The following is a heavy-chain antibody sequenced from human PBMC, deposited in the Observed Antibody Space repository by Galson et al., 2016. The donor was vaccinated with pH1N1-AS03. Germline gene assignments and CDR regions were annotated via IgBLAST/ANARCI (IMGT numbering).Heavy chain of an antibody. D-gene: IGHD3-16*01. CDR1: GFIFDDFA. CDR3: ARLPRGPWRFDY. Sequence: SLRLSCAASGFIFDDFAMHWVRQAPGKGLESVSLIHWDGDNTFYADSVKGRFTISRDTAKNSVFLQMSSVRVEDRAVYYCARLPRGPWRFDYWGQGTLVTVSS. J-gene: IGHJ4*02. CDR2: IHWDGDNT. V-gene: IGHV3-43D*03.